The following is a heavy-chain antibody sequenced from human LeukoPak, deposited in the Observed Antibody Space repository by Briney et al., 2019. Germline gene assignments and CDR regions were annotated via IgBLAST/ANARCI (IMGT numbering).Heavy chain of an antibody. V-gene: IGHV4-38-2*02. D-gene: IGHD6-13*01. CDR2: IYHSGST. CDR3: ARDGYSSSWYGGEGWFDP. Sequence: SETLSLTCAVYGGSFSGYYWGWIRQPPGKGLEWIGSIYHSGSTYYNPSLKSRVTISVDSSKNQFSLKLSSVTAADTAVYYCARDGYSSSWYGGEGWFDPWGQGTLVSVSS. J-gene: IGHJ5*02. CDR1: GGSFSGYY.